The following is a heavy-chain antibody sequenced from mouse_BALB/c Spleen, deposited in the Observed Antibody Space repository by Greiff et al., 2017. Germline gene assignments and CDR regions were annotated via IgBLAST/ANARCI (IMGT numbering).Heavy chain of an antibody. V-gene: IGHV5-6-5*01. CDR2: ISSGGST. CDR1: GFTFSSYA. Sequence: DVKLVESGGGLVKPGGSLKLSCAASGFTFSSYAMSWVRQTPEKRLEWVASISSGGSTYYPDSVKGRFTISRDNARNILYLQMSSLRSEDTAMYYCARDGYGSSYSFAYWGQGTLVTVSA. CDR3: ARDGYGSSYSFAY. J-gene: IGHJ3*01. D-gene: IGHD1-1*01.